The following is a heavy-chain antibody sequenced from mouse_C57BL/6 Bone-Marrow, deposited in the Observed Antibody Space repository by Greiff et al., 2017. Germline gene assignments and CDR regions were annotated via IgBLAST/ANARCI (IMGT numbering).Heavy chain of an antibody. CDR1: GFTFSSYA. Sequence: EVKVVESGEGLVKPGGSLKLSCAASGFTFSSYAMSWVRQTPEKRLEWVAYISSGGDYIYYADTVKGRFTISRDNARNTLYLQMSSLKSEDTAMYYCTRCGGSSGYVPSYYAMDYWGQGTSVTVSS. D-gene: IGHD3-2*02. CDR2: ISSGGDYI. V-gene: IGHV5-9-1*02. J-gene: IGHJ4*01. CDR3: TRCGGSSGYVPSYYAMDY.